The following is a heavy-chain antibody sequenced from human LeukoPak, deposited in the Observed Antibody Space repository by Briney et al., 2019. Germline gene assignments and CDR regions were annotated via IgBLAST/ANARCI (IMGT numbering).Heavy chain of an antibody. J-gene: IGHJ4*02. CDR1: GFTFSDYY. D-gene: IGHD5-12*01. V-gene: IGHV3-11*01. CDR2: ISSSGSTI. CDR3: ARVGKRGSGRYFDY. Sequence: GGSLRLSCAASGFTFSDYYMSWIRQAPGKGLEWVSYISSSGSTIYHADSVKGRFTISRDNAKNSLYPQMNSLRAEDTAVYYCARVGKRGSGRYFDYWGQGTLVTVSS.